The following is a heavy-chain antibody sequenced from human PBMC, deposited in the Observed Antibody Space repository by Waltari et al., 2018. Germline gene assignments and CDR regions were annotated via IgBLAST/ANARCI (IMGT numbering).Heavy chain of an antibody. J-gene: IGHJ5*02. CDR1: GGSFSGYY. D-gene: IGHD2-21*02. CDR2: INHSGST. Sequence: QVQLQQWGAGLLKPSETLSLTCAVYGGSFSGYYWSWIRQPPGKGLEWIGEINHSGSTNYNPSLKSRVTISVDTSKNQFSLKLSSVTAADTAVYYCAVGRYCGGDCSSNWFDPWGQGTLVTVSS. V-gene: IGHV4-34*01. CDR3: AVGRYCGGDCSSNWFDP.